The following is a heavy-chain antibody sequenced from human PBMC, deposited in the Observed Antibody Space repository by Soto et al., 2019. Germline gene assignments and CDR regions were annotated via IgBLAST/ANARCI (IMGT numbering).Heavy chain of an antibody. CDR1: GFPFTTYG. CDR2: IWANGINK. Sequence: GGSLRLSCAASGFPFTTYGMHWVRQAPGKGLEWVAVIWANGINKYYADSVRGRFTISRDNSKNTLDLQMNSLRAEDTALYYCVRERGRFDAFDIWGQGTMVTV. CDR3: VRERGRFDAFDI. V-gene: IGHV3-33*01. J-gene: IGHJ3*02.